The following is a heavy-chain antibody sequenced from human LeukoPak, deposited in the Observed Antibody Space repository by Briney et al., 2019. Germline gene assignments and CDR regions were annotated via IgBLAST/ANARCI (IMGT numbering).Heavy chain of an antibody. D-gene: IGHD4-17*01. CDR2: ISSSSSYI. CDR3: AREPDGDDNYYYYYMDV. Sequence: GGSLRLSCAASGFTFSSYSMNWVRQAPGKGLEWVSSISSSSSYIYYADSVKGRFTISRDNAKNSLYLQMNSLRAEDTAVYYCAREPDGDDNYYYYYMDVWGKGTTVTISS. J-gene: IGHJ6*03. CDR1: GFTFSSYS. V-gene: IGHV3-21*01.